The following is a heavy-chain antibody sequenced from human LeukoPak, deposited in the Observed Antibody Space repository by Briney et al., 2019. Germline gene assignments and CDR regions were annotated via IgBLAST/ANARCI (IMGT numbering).Heavy chain of an antibody. CDR3: ARDAGLGYCSSGSCYLTKDYYGMDV. CDR1: GGSISSYY. Sequence: KPSETLSLTCTVSGGSISSYYWSWIRQPAGKGLEWIGRIYTSGSTNYNPSLKSRVTMSVDTSKNLFSLKLSSVTAADTAVYYCARDAGLGYCSSGSCYLTKDYYGMDVWGQGTTVTVSS. J-gene: IGHJ6*02. CDR2: IYTSGST. D-gene: IGHD2-15*01. V-gene: IGHV4-4*07.